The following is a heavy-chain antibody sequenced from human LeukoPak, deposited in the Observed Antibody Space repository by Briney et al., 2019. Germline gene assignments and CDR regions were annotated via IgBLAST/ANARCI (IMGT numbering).Heavy chain of an antibody. D-gene: IGHD6-13*01. Sequence: PGGSLRLSCAASGFTFSAYAMHWVRQAPGKGLEWVASILYDGSKKYYGDSVKGRFSIYRDNSNYTLYLQMNSLRAEDTAVFYCANYGSSQAFHIWGQGTLVTVSS. V-gene: IGHV3-30*18. J-gene: IGHJ3*02. CDR1: GFTFSAYA. CDR2: ILYDGSKK. CDR3: ANYGSSQAFHI.